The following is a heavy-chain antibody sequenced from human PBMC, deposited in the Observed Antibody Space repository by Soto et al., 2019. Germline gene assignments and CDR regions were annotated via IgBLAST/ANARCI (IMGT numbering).Heavy chain of an antibody. J-gene: IGHJ6*02. CDR3: ATYYDSSGYYFTAYYYYGMDV. CDR1: GGTFSSYA. Sequence: QVQLVQSGAEVKKPGSSVKVSCKASGGTFSSYAISWVRQAPGQGLEWMGGIIPIFGTANYAQKFQGRVTITADESTSTAYMELSSLRCEDTAVYYCATYYDSSGYYFTAYYYYGMDVWGQGTTVTVSS. CDR2: IIPIFGTA. V-gene: IGHV1-69*01. D-gene: IGHD3-22*01.